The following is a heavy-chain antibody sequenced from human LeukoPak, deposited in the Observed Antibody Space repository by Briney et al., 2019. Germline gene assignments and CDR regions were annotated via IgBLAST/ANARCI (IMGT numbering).Heavy chain of an antibody. CDR3: ARDGGRRYYYDSSGYPIRQNWFDP. CDR2: IYYSGST. D-gene: IGHD3-22*01. Sequence: SETLSLTCTVSGGSISSYYWSWIRQPPGKGLEWIGYIYYSGSTNYNPSLKSRVTISVDTSKNQFPLKLSSVTAADTAVYYCARDGGRRYYYDSSGYPIRQNWFDPWGQGTLVTVSS. CDR1: GGSISSYY. J-gene: IGHJ5*02. V-gene: IGHV4-59*01.